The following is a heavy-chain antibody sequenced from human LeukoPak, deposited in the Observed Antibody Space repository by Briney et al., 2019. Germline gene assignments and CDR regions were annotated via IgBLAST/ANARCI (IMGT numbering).Heavy chain of an antibody. CDR1: GFTFSNYG. Sequence: GGSLRLSCAASGFTFSNYGMHWVRQAPGKGLEWVTFISYDESSKYYADSVKGRFTISRDNSKNTLYLQMNSLRAEDTAVYYCAKIACSSTSCYRNYYYNMDVWGQGTTVTVSS. D-gene: IGHD2-2*02. V-gene: IGHV3-30*18. CDR3: AKIACSSTSCYRNYYYNMDV. CDR2: ISYDESSK. J-gene: IGHJ6*02.